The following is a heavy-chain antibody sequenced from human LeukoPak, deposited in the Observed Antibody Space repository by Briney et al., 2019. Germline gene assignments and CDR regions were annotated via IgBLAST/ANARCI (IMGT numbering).Heavy chain of an antibody. CDR2: IKQDGSEI. V-gene: IGHV3-7*01. CDR3: ARDKAVGPTLLDY. J-gene: IGHJ4*02. CDR1: GFTFSGYW. D-gene: IGHD1-26*01. Sequence: GGSLRLSCAASGFTFSGYWMSWVRQAPGKGPEWVANIKQDGSEIYYVDSVKGRFTISRDNAKNSLFLQMNSLRAEDTAVYYCARDKAVGPTLLDYWGQGTLVTVSS.